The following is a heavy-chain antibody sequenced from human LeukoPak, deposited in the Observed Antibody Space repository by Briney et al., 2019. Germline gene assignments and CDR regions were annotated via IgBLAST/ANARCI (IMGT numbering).Heavy chain of an antibody. J-gene: IGHJ4*02. Sequence: ASVKVSCKASGYTFTSSGISWVRQAPGQGLEWMGWISLYSVNTKYAQNLQGRVVMTTDTSTSTAYMELRSLRSDDTAVYYCARGTSYGDFSLDFWGQGTLVTVSS. CDR2: ISLYSVNT. V-gene: IGHV1-18*01. D-gene: IGHD4-17*01. CDR3: ARGTSYGDFSLDF. CDR1: GYTFTSSG.